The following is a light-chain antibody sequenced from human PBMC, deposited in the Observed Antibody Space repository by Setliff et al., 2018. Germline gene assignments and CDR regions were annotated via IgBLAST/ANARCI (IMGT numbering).Light chain of an antibody. CDR2: DVS. CDR3: TSYTSSSTYV. J-gene: IGLJ1*01. V-gene: IGLV2-14*01. CDR1: SSDVGGYNY. Sequence: QSALAQPASVSGSPGQSITISCTGTSSDVGGYNYVSWYQQHPGKAPKLMTYDVSKRPSGISNRLSGSKSGNTASLTISGLQAEDEADYYCTSYTSSSTYVVGTGTKVTVL.